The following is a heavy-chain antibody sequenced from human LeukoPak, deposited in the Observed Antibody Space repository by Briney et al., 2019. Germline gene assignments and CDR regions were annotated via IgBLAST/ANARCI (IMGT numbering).Heavy chain of an antibody. CDR3: AKWGDCSSTRCYVSLGDYYYYGMDV. V-gene: IGHV3-23*01. J-gene: IGHJ6*04. D-gene: IGHD2-2*01. CDR1: GFTFSSYA. Sequence: GGSLRLSCAASGFTFSSYAMSWVRQAPGKGLEWVSAISSSGGSTYYADSVKGRFTISRDNSKNTLYLQMNSLRAEDTAVYYCAKWGDCSSTRCYVSLGDYYYYGMDVWGKGTTVTVSS. CDR2: ISSSGGST.